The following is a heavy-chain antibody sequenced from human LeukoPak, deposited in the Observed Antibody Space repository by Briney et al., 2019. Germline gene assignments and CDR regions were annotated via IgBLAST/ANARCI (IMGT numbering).Heavy chain of an antibody. CDR2: IRGSGDST. D-gene: IGHD6-13*01. Sequence: GGSLRLSCAASGNYWMHWVRQAPGKGLEWVSAIRGSGDSTYYADSVKGRFTISRDNSKNTPYLQMNSLRAEDTAVYYCAKRFRGSSGLYYFDYWGQGTLVTVSS. CDR3: AKRFRGSSGLYYFDY. V-gene: IGHV3-23*01. CDR1: GNYW. J-gene: IGHJ4*02.